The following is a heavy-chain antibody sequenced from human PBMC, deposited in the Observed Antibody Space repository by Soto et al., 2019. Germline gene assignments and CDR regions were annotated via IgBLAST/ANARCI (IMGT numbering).Heavy chain of an antibody. D-gene: IGHD1-26*01. J-gene: IGHJ3*02. CDR2: ISGSGGST. CDR1: GLTFSSYA. Sequence: GGSLRLSCAASGLTFSSYAMSWVRQAPGKGLEWVSAISGSGGSTYYADSVKGRFTISRDTSKNTRYLQMNSVRAEDTAVYFCAKVMNSGSYYAFDIWGQGTMVTVAS. CDR3: AKVMNSGSYYAFDI. V-gene: IGHV3-23*01.